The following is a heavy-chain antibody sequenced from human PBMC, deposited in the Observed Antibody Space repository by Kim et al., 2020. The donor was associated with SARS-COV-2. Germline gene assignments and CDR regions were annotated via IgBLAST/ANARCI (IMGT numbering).Heavy chain of an antibody. V-gene: IGHV5-10-1*01. CDR1: GYSFTSYW. CDR3: ARGGCSSTWYHWFDP. J-gene: IGHJ5*02. D-gene: IGHD6-13*01. Sequence: GESLKISCKGSGYSFTSYWISWVRQMPGKGLEWMGRIDPSDSYTSYSPSFQGHVTIAADKSISTAYLQWSSLKASDTAMYYCARGGCSSTWYHWFDPWGQGTLVTVSS. CDR2: IDPSDSYT.